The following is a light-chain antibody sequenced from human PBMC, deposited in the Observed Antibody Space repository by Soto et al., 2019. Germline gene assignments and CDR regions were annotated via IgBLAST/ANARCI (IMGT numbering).Light chain of an antibody. CDR3: ISSAGGYTWV. J-gene: IGLJ3*02. Sequence: QSALTQPPSASGSHGQSVTISCTGTSSDVGGSNFVSWYQQHPGKAPKLMIYEVSKRPSGVPARFSGSKSGNTASLTVSGLQAEDEADYYCISSAGGYTWVFGGGTKVTVL. CDR1: SSDVGGSNF. V-gene: IGLV2-8*01. CDR2: EVS.